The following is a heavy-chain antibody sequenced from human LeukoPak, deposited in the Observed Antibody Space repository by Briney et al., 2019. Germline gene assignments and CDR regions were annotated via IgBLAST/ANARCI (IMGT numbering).Heavy chain of an antibody. D-gene: IGHD2-15*01. CDR1: GFTFSSYW. CDR2: INSDGSST. V-gene: IGHV3-74*01. Sequence: GGSLRLPCAGSGFTFSSYWMHWVRQAPGKGLVWVSRINSDGSSTSYADSVKGRFTISRDNAKSTLYLQMNSLRAEDTAVYYCARDHKTYIYSPDYWGQGTLVTVSS. CDR3: ARDHKTYIYSPDY. J-gene: IGHJ4*02.